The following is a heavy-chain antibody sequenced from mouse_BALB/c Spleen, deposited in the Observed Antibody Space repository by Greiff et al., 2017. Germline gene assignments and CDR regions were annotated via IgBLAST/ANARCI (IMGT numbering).Heavy chain of an antibody. CDR2: ISSGSSTI. CDR3: ASPDGYHGGYAMDY. Sequence: EVKLVESGGGLVQPGGSRKLSCAASGFTFSSFGMHWVRQAPEKGLEWVAYISSGSSTIYYADTVKGRFTISRDNPKNTLFLQMTSLRSEDTAMYYCASPDGYHGGYAMDYWGQGTSVTVSS. V-gene: IGHV5-17*02. CDR1: GFTFSSFG. D-gene: IGHD2-3*01. J-gene: IGHJ4*01.